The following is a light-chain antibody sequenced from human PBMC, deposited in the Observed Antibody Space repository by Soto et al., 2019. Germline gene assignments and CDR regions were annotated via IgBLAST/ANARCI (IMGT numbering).Light chain of an antibody. Sequence: DIQMTQSPSALSANVGDRVIITCRASQNVDTYLAWYQQKPGTAPKLLIYKASRLESGVPSRFSGSGSGKEFTLTINSLQPDDFAIYYCQQYKSYYPYTFGQGTKLEIK. CDR1: QNVDTY. CDR2: KAS. V-gene: IGKV1-5*03. CDR3: QQYKSYYPYT. J-gene: IGKJ2*01.